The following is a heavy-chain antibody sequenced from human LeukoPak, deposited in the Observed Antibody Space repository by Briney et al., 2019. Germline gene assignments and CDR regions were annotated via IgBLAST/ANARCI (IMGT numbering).Heavy chain of an antibody. Sequence: PGGSLRLSCAASGFTFSSYGMHWVRQAPGKGLEWVAVIVYDGSNKYYADPVKGRFTISRDNSKNTLYLQMNSLRAEDTAVYYCARDFTDYGDYGAFDYWGQGTLVTVSS. CDR3: ARDFTDYGDYGAFDY. CDR1: GFTFSSYG. J-gene: IGHJ4*02. V-gene: IGHV3-33*05. CDR2: IVYDGSNK. D-gene: IGHD4-17*01.